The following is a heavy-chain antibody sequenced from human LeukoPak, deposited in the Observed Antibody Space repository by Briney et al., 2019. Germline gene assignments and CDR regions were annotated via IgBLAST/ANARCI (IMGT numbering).Heavy chain of an antibody. V-gene: IGHV3-23*01. J-gene: IGHJ3*02. CDR2: ISGSGDRT. D-gene: IGHD1-26*01. CDR3: ATQWDGGAGAFDT. Sequence: PGGSLRLSCAASGFTFSSSAMSWVRQAPGKGLEWVSTISGSGDRTYYADSVKGRFTISRDNSKNTLFLHMNSLRAEDTAMYYCATQWDGGAGAFDTWGQGTMVTVSS. CDR1: GFTFSSSA.